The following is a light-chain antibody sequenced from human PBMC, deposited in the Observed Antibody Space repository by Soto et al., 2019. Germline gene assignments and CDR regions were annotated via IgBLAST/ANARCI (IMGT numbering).Light chain of an antibody. Sequence: DIQMTQSPSTLSASVGDRVTITCLASQSISSWLAWYQQKPGKAPKLLIYKASSLESGVPSRFSGSGSGTEFTILISRLQPDDFCTYDCHQYNSLWTFGQGTKVEIK. CDR1: QSISSW. J-gene: IGKJ1*01. V-gene: IGKV1-5*03. CDR2: KAS. CDR3: HQYNSLWT.